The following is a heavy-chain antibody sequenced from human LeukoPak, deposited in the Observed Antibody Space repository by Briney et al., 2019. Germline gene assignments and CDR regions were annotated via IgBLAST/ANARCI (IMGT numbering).Heavy chain of an antibody. CDR3: ARDFPHYYGSGSYQTSYYYYYYMDV. D-gene: IGHD3-10*01. J-gene: IGHJ6*03. CDR1: GGTFSSYA. V-gene: IGHV1-69*05. Sequence: SVKVSCKASGGTFSSYAISWVRQAPGQGLEWMGGIIPIFGTANYAQKFQGRVTITTDESTSTAYMELSSLRSEDTAVYYCARDFPHYYGSGSYQTSYYYYYYMDVWGKGTTVTVSS. CDR2: IIPIFGTA.